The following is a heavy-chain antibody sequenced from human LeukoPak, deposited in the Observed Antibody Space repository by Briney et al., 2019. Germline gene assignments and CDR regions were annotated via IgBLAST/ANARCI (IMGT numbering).Heavy chain of an antibody. D-gene: IGHD2-15*01. J-gene: IGHJ4*02. Sequence: SETLSLTCSVSGASIRSHYWSWIRQPAGKGLEWIGHIYISGSTNYNPSLKSRVTISVDTSKNQFSLKLSSLTAADTAVYSCARVHCIGHSCYVDYWGQGALVTVSS. V-gene: IGHV4-4*07. CDR2: IYISGST. CDR1: GASIRSHY. CDR3: ARVHCIGHSCYVDY.